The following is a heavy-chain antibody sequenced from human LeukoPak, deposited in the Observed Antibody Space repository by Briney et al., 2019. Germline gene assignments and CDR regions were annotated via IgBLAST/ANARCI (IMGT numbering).Heavy chain of an antibody. CDR2: ISGSGCYT. CDR3: ANGYCSGGSCYYYYMDV. J-gene: IGHJ6*03. Sequence: GGSLRLSCAASGFSFSSYAMSWVRQAPGKGLEWVSAISGSGCYTYYADSVKGRFTISRDNSKNTLYLQMSSLRAEDTAVYYCANGYCSGGSCYYYYMDVWGKGTTVTVSS. D-gene: IGHD2-15*01. V-gene: IGHV3-23*01. CDR1: GFSFSSYA.